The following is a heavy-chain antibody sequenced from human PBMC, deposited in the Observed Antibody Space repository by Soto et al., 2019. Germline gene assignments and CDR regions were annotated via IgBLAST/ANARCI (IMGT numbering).Heavy chain of an antibody. CDR1: GFTFDSFA. J-gene: IGHJ4*02. CDR2: LSGVGDAT. CDR3: AKATNDWTYHFDY. D-gene: IGHD3-9*01. V-gene: IGHV3-23*01. Sequence: EVQLLESGGDLVQPGGSLRLSCAASGFTFDSFAMTWVRQAPGKGLEWVSALSGVGDATNYADSVKGRFTISRDNSKNTLYLQINSLRPEDTAVYYYAKATNDWTYHFDYWGPGTPVTVSS.